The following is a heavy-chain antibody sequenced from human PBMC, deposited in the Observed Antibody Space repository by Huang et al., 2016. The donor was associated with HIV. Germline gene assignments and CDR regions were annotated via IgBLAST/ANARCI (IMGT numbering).Heavy chain of an antibody. Sequence: DVQRVELGGGPEQPGGSLRLSCVASGFSFGGSSMNWVRQAAGSGVEGLACVRGISDVVDYADYGGGRMTVSRDTAKDSLYRVMHKLLADDPAVSYWARDIGYSSGWYTFYYMDVWGEGTAVTVSS. D-gene: IGHD6-13*01. CDR3: ARDIGYSSGWYTFYYMDV. CDR1: GFSFGGSS. J-gene: IGHJ6*03. CDR2: VRGISDVV. V-gene: IGHV3-48*01.